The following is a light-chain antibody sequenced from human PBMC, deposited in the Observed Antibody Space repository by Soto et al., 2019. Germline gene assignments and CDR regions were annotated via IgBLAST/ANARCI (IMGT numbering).Light chain of an antibody. J-gene: IGKJ3*01. V-gene: IGKV2D-29*02. CDR2: EVS. CDR1: QSLLHSDGKTY. Sequence: DIVMTQIPLSLSVTPGQPASISCKSSQSLLHSDGKTYLYWYLQKPGQSPQLLIYEVSNRFYGVPDRFSGSGSGTDFTLKISRVESEDVGVYYCMQSIQLPLFTFGPGTKVDIK. CDR3: MQSIQLPLFT.